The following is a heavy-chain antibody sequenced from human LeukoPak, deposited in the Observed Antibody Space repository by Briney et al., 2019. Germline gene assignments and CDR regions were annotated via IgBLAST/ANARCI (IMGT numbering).Heavy chain of an antibody. CDR3: ARDRDSSGWYISWFDP. Sequence: GASVKVSCKASGGTFSSYAISWVRQALGQGLEWMGRIIPILGIANYAQKFQGRVTITADKSTSTAYMELSSLRSEDTAVYYCARDRDSSGWYISWFDPWGQGTLVTVSS. J-gene: IGHJ5*02. CDR2: IIPILGIA. D-gene: IGHD6-19*01. V-gene: IGHV1-69*04. CDR1: GGTFSSYA.